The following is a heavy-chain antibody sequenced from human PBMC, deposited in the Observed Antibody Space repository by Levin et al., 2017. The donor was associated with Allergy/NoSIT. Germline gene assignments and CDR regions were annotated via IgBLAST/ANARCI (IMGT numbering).Heavy chain of an antibody. CDR1: GGTFSSYA. D-gene: IGHD1-20*01. Sequence: AASVKVSCKASGGTFSSYAISWVRQAPGQGLEWMGGIIPIFGTANYAQKFQGRVTITADESTSTAYMELSSLRSEDTAVYYCARVLFGYNWNPPDYWGQGALVTVSS. J-gene: IGHJ4*02. CDR3: ARVLFGYNWNPPDY. V-gene: IGHV1-69*13. CDR2: IIPIFGTA.